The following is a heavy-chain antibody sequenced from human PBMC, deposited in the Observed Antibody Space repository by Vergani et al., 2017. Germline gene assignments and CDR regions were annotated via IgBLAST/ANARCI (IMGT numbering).Heavy chain of an antibody. CDR3: SRYSDYCSGCSCYSLLLDY. CDR1: GFTFSSYA. CDR2: ISYDGSNK. D-gene: IGHD2-15*01. V-gene: IGHV3-30-3*01. Sequence: QVQLVESGGGVVQPGRSLRLSCAASGFTFSSYAMHWVRQAPGKGLEWVAVISYDGSNKYYADSVKGRFTISRDNSKNTLYLQMNSLRAEDTAVYYCSRYSDYCSGCSCYSLLLDYWGQGTLVTVSS. J-gene: IGHJ4*02.